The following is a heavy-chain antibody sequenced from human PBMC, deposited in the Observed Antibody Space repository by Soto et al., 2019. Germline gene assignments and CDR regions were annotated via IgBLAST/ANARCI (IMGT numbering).Heavy chain of an antibody. CDR3: ARSGHNSGFFYYDY. Sequence: QITLKVSGPTLVKVTQTVTLTCTFSGFSLSSTGVGVGWIRQPPGKALEGLALINWNDDKRYNPSLKSRLTITKDTSKNQVVLTMTHMDPVDTATYYCARSGHNSGFFYYDYWGQGTLVTVSS. J-gene: IGHJ4*02. CDR2: INWNDDK. CDR1: GFSLSSTGVG. D-gene: IGHD3-22*01. V-gene: IGHV2-5*01.